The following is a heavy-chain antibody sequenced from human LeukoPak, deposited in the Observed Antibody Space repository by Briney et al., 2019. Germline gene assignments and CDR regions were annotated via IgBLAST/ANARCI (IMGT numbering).Heavy chain of an antibody. CDR2: ISYDGGRE. CDR1: GFTFSTYP. CDR3: ARESPRLLLYYFDS. V-gene: IGHV3-30*04. Sequence: PGRSLRLSCAASGFTFSTYPMNWVRQAPGKGLEWVAFISYDGGREYYSDSVKGRFTISRDNSKNTLYLQMNGLGTEDTAVYYCARESPRLLLYYFDSWGQGTLVTVSS. D-gene: IGHD2-15*01. J-gene: IGHJ4*02.